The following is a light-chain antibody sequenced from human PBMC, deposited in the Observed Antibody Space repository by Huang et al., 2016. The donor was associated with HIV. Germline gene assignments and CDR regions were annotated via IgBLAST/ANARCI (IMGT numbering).Light chain of an antibody. Sequence: DIEMTQSPSSLSASIGDRVTISCRAGQNINTYLNWFQQKPGEAPKLLVYCASYLHTGVASRVSASGSGTYFTLTISSLQPEDFGTYFCQQTFTAPPEDTFGRGTKLEI. CDR2: CAS. CDR3: QQTFTAPPEDT. CDR1: QNINTY. V-gene: IGKV1-39*01. J-gene: IGKJ2*01.